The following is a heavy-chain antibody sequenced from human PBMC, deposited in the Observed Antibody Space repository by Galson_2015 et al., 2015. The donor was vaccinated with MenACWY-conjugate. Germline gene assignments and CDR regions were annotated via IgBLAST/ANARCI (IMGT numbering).Heavy chain of an antibody. V-gene: IGHV3-23*01. Sequence: SLRLSCAASGFIFSSYAMSWVRQAPGKGLEWVSAMSGSGGSRNYADSVKGRFTISRDSSKNTLYLQMNSLRAEDTAVYYCAKTYCSRTNCREPSWYFDLWGRGTLVTVSS. CDR3: AKTYCSRTNCREPSWYFDL. CDR2: MSGSGGSR. J-gene: IGHJ2*01. D-gene: IGHD2-2*01. CDR1: GFIFSSYA.